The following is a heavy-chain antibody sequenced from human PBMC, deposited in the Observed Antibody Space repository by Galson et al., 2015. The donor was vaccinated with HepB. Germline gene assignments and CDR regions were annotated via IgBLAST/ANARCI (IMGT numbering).Heavy chain of an antibody. CDR2: IRSKAYGGTT. V-gene: IGHV3-49*03. J-gene: IGHJ4*02. D-gene: IGHD3-3*01. Sequence: SLRLSCAASGFTFGDYAMSWFRQAPGKGLEWVGFIRSKAYGGTTEYAASVKGRFTISRDDSKSIAYLQMNSLKTEDTAVYYCTRVFTDYDFWSGYKNLIAPPDYWGQGTLVTVSS. CDR1: GFTFGDYA. CDR3: TRVFTDYDFWSGYKNLIAPPDY.